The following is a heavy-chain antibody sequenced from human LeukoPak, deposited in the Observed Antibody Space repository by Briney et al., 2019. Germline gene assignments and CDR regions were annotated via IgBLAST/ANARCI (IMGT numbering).Heavy chain of an antibody. CDR3: ARGIGSCTSTSCPYISYFYY. CDR1: GGSFSNGDYY. V-gene: IGHV4-31*03. Sequence: TLSLTCTVSGGSFSNGDYYWSWIRQHPGKDLEWFCYVYYTRSTYYNSSLKSRLTISIDTSQNHFSLNLSSVTAADTAVYFCARGIGSCTSTSCPYISYFYYWGQGTLVTVSS. J-gene: IGHJ4*02. D-gene: IGHD2-2*01. CDR2: VYYTRST.